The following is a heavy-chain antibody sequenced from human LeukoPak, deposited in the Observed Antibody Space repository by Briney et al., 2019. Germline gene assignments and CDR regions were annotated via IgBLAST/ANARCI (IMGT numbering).Heavy chain of an antibody. D-gene: IGHD4-23*01. J-gene: IGHJ3*02. CDR3: AKVFTPSTPDYGGNSHDAFDI. V-gene: IGHV3-30*02. Sequence: GGSLRLSCAASGSTFRSYGMHWIRQAPGKGLEWVAFIRYDGNDKYYADSVKGRFTISRDNSKNTLYLQMNSLTAEDTAVYNCAKVFTPSTPDYGGNSHDAFDIWGRGTMVTVSS. CDR1: GSTFRSYG. CDR2: IRYDGNDK.